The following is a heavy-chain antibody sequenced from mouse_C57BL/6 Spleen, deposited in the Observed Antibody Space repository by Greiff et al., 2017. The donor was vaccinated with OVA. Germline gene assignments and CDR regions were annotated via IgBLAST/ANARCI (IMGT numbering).Heavy chain of an antibody. J-gene: IGHJ2*01. CDR2: IDPSDSET. Sequence: QVHVKQPGAELVRPGSSVKLSCKASGYTFTSYWMHWVKQRPIQGLEWIGNIDPSDSETHYNQKFKDKATLTVDKSSSTAYMQLSSLTSEDSAVYYCARNEGRYFDYWGQGTTLTVSS. V-gene: IGHV1-52*01. CDR3: ARNEGRYFDY. CDR1: GYTFTSYW.